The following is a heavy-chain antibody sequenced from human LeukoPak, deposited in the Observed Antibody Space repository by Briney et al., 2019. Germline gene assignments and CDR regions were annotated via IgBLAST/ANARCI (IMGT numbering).Heavy chain of an antibody. Sequence: GGSLRLSCAASGFTVSSNYMSWVRQAPGKGLEWVSVIYSGGSTYYADSVKGRFTISRDNSKNTLYLQMNSLRAEDTAVYYCAREGWSSSWYGEYYYYGMDVWGQGTTVTVSS. CDR1: GFTVSSNY. J-gene: IGHJ6*02. CDR3: AREGWSSSWYGEYYYYGMDV. D-gene: IGHD6-13*01. CDR2: IYSGGST. V-gene: IGHV3-66*01.